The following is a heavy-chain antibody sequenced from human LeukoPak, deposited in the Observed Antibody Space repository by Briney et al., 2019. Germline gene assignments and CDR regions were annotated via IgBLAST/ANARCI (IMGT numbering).Heavy chain of an antibody. CDR1: GFTFSSYW. V-gene: IGHV3-7*01. J-gene: IGHJ4*02. CDR2: IKQDGSEK. CDR3: ARSPYTSGWYGVGY. Sequence: GGSLRLSCAASGFTFSSYWMSWVRQAPGKGLEWVANIKQDGSEKYYVDSVKGRFTISRDNAKNSLYLQLNSLRAEDAAVYYCARSPYTSGWYGVGYWGKGTLVTVSS. D-gene: IGHD6-19*01.